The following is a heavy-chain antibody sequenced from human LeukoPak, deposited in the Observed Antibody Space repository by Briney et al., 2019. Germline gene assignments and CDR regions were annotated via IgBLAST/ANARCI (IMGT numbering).Heavy chain of an antibody. Sequence: GGSLRLSCAASGFTFSSYAMSWVRQAPGKGLESVAIIKEDGSAKYYLDSVKGRFTISRDNAKNSLYLEMNSLRAEDTAVYYCARDYWRSIDHWGQGTLVTVPS. CDR1: GFTFSSYA. V-gene: IGHV3-7*01. CDR2: IKEDGSAK. D-gene: IGHD1-1*01. J-gene: IGHJ4*02. CDR3: ARDYWRSIDH.